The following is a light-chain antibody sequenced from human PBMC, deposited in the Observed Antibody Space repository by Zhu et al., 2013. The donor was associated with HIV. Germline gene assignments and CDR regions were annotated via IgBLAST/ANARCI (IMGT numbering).Light chain of an antibody. CDR2: WAS. CDR3: QQFYTTPQT. J-gene: IGKJ1*01. Sequence: DIVMTQSPDSLAVSLGERATINCRSSQSVLYSSDNKNYLAWYQQKPGQPPQLLIYWASTRESGVPDRFSGSGSATNFTLTISSLQAEDVAFYYCQQFYTTPQTFGQGTKVEIK. CDR1: QSVLYSSDNKNY. V-gene: IGKV4-1*01.